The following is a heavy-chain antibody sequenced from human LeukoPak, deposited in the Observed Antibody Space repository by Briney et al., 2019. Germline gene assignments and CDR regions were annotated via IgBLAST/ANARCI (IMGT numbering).Heavy chain of an antibody. V-gene: IGHV7-4-1*02. CDR1: GYTFTSYA. J-gene: IGHJ4*02. CDR2: INTNTGNP. Sequence: GASVKVSCKASGYTFTSYAMNWVRQAPGQGLEWMGWINTNTGNPTYAQGFTGRFVFSLDTSVSTAYLQISSLKAEDTAVYYCARDQRRGCSGGSCLRRLGYWGQGTLVTVSS. D-gene: IGHD2-15*01. CDR3: ARDQRRGCSGGSCLRRLGY.